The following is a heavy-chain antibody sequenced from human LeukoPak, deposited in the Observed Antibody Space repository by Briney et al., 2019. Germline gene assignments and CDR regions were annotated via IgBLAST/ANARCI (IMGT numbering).Heavy chain of an antibody. CDR3: AKDLLLWFGELPTYFDY. V-gene: IGHV3-23*01. CDR2: ISGSGGST. CDR1: GFTVSNNY. Sequence: GGSLRLSCAASGFTVSNNYMTWVRQAPGKGLEWVSAISGSGGSTYYADSVKGRFTISRDNSKNTLYLQMNSLRAEDTAVYYCAKDLLLWFGELPTYFDYWGQGTLVTVSS. J-gene: IGHJ4*02. D-gene: IGHD3-10*01.